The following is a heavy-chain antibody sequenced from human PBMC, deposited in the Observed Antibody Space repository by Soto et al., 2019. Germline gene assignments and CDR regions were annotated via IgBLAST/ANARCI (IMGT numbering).Heavy chain of an antibody. V-gene: IGHV4-39*01. CDR1: GGSISSSSYY. CDR3: ARHEWHDYVWGSYRYNYYFDY. J-gene: IGHJ4*02. Sequence: SETLSLTCTVSGGSISSSSYYWGWIRQPPGKGLEWIGSIYYSGSTYYNPSLKSRVTISVDTSKNQFSLKLSSVTAADTAVYYCARHEWHDYVWGSYRYNYYFDYWGQGTLVTVSS. D-gene: IGHD3-16*02. CDR2: IYYSGST.